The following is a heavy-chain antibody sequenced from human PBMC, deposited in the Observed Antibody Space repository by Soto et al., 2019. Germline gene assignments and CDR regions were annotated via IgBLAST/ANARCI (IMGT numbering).Heavy chain of an antibody. CDR2: NNPIFGTP. J-gene: IGHJ6*02. CDR3: SKDPYSGGWDRHYYYGMDV. V-gene: IGHV1-69*13. D-gene: IGHD6-19*01. Sequence: SVKVSCKASGGTFSNYAFSWVRQAPGQGLEWMGGNNPIFGTPNYAQKFKGRLTIIADESASTVYMELSSLRSDDTAVYYCSKDPYSGGWDRHYYYGMDVWGQGTTVTVSS. CDR1: GGTFSNYA.